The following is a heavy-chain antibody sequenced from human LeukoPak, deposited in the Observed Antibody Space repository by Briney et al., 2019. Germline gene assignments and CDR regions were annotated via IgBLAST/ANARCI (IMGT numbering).Heavy chain of an antibody. V-gene: IGHV3-30*18. CDR3: AKVSPLWPVTHYFDY. CDR1: EFTFSNYA. D-gene: IGHD4-17*01. CDR2: ISYDGNNK. Sequence: PGGSLRLSCAASEFTFSNYAMHWVRQAPGKGLEWVAIISYDGNNKYYADSVKGRFTISRDNSKNTLYLQMNSLRAEDTAVYYCAKVSPLWPVTHYFDYWGQGTLVTVSS. J-gene: IGHJ4*02.